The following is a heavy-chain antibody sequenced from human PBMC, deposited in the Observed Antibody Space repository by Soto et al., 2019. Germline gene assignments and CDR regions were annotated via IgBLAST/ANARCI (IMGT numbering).Heavy chain of an antibody. Sequence: PSETLSLTCTVSGGSISSGGYYWSWIRQHPGKGLEWIGYIYYSGSTYYNPSPKSRVTISVDTSKNQFSLKLSSVTAADTAVYYCARHSLGQQLAPDDFQHWGQGTLVTVSS. CDR3: ARHSLGQQLAPDDFQH. CDR2: IYYSGST. D-gene: IGHD6-13*01. J-gene: IGHJ1*01. CDR1: GGSISSGGYY. V-gene: IGHV4-31*03.